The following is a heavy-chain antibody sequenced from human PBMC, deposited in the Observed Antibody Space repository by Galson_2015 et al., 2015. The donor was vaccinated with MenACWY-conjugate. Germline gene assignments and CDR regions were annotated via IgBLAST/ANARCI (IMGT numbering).Heavy chain of an antibody. Sequence: QSGAEVKKPGESLKISCKGSGYSFTSYWIGWVRQMPGKGLEWMGIIYPGDSGTRYSPSFQGQVTISADKSISTAYLQWSSLKASDTAMFYCARLVTSGSGSNKIDAFDIWGQGTMVTVSS. CDR3: ARLVTSGSGSNKIDAFDI. CDR2: IYPGDSGT. CDR1: GYSFTSYW. V-gene: IGHV5-51*01. J-gene: IGHJ3*02. D-gene: IGHD3-10*01.